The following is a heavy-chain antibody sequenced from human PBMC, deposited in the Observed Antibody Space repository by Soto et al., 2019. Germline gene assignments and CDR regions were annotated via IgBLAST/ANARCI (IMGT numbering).Heavy chain of an antibody. V-gene: IGHV3-21*06. D-gene: IGHD2-15*01. CDR1: GFTFSSCT. CDR2: ISPSSAHI. Sequence: EAHLVESGGGLVKPGGSLRLSCAVSGFTFSSCTMNWVRQAPGKGLEWVSSISPSSAHIYYADSVKGRFTISRDNAKNSLFLQMNSLRGEDTAVYYCSGCSGGACHKNYGMDVWGQGTTVTVSS. CDR3: SGCSGGACHKNYGMDV. J-gene: IGHJ6*02.